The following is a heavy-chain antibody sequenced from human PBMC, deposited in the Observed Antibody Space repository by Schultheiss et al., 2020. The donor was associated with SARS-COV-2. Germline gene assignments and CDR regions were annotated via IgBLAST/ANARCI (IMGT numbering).Heavy chain of an antibody. CDR1: GFTFSSYG. Sequence: GGSLRQTRAEDGFTFSSYGMHWVRQAPGKGLEWVAVIWYDGSNKYYADSVKGRFTISRDDSKNTLYLQVNSLRAEDTAVYYCARDTRIAGYYYGMDVWGQGTTVTVSS. CDR2: IWYDGSNK. J-gene: IGHJ6*02. V-gene: IGHV3-33*01. D-gene: IGHD1-26*01. CDR3: ARDTRIAGYYYGMDV.